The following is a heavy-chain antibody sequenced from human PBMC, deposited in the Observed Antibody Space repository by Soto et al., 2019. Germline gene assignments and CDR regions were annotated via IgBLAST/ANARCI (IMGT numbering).Heavy chain of an antibody. CDR3: ARGTNDFNWFDP. CDR1: GYTFTSYD. Sequence: ASVKVSCKASGYTFTSYDISWVRQAPGQGLEWMGWMNPNSGNTGYAQKFQGRVTMTRNTSISTAYMELSSLRSEDTAVYYCARGTNDFNWFDPWGQGTLVTVSS. J-gene: IGHJ5*02. V-gene: IGHV1-8*02. CDR2: MNPNSGNT. D-gene: IGHD2-8*01.